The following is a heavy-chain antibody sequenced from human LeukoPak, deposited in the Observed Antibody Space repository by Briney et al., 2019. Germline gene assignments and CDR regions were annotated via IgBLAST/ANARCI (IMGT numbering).Heavy chain of an antibody. V-gene: IGHV4-34*01. CDR2: FYHSGST. Sequence: KPSETLSLTCAVYGGSFSGYYWSWIRQPPGKGLEWIGSFYHSGSTYYNPSLKSRVTISLDTSKNQFSLKLRSVTAADTAVYYCARVPDYIWGSYRHTEFDYWGQGTLVTVSS. J-gene: IGHJ4*02. D-gene: IGHD3-16*02. CDR3: ARVPDYIWGSYRHTEFDY. CDR1: GGSFSGYY.